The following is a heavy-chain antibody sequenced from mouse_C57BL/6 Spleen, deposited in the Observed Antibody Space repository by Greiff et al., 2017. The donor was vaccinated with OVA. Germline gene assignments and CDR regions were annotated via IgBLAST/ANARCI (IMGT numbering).Heavy chain of an antibody. D-gene: IGHD2-4*01. CDR2: ILPGSGST. CDR1: GYTFTGYW. J-gene: IGHJ3*01. V-gene: IGHV1-9*01. CDR3: ARFDYDQAWFAY. Sequence: QVQLQQSGAELMKPGASVKLSCKATGYTFTGYWIEWVKQRPGHGLEWIGEILPGSGSTTSNEKFKVKATFTADTSYITSYMQLGSLTTEDSAIYYCARFDYDQAWFAYWGQGTLVTVSA.